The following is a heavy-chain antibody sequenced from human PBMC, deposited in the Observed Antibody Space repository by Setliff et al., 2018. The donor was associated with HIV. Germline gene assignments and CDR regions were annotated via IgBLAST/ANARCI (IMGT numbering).Heavy chain of an antibody. V-gene: IGHV3-7*05. CDR3: ARDFNVQYILSWYDVFDP. D-gene: IGHD6-13*01. Sequence: GGSLRLSCAASGFTFSNYWMTWVRQAPGKGLEWVANIKEDGREKYYVDSVKGRFTISRDNARDSLYLQMDSLRAEDTAVYYFARDFNVQYILSWYDVFDPWGPGKMVPGSS. CDR1: GFTFSNYW. J-gene: IGHJ3*01. CDR2: IKEDGREK.